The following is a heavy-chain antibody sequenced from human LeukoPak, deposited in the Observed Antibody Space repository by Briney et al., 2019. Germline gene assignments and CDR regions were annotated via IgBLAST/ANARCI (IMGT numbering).Heavy chain of an antibody. Sequence: GGSLRLSCAASGFTFSSCWMRWVRRALGKGLVWVSRINSDGSSTSYADSVKGRFTISRDNAKNTLYLQMNSLRAEDTALYYCARDDYGSGSWNDYWGQGTLVTVSS. CDR2: INSDGSST. CDR3: ARDDYGSGSWNDY. V-gene: IGHV3-74*01. D-gene: IGHD3-10*01. J-gene: IGHJ4*02. CDR1: GFTFSSCW.